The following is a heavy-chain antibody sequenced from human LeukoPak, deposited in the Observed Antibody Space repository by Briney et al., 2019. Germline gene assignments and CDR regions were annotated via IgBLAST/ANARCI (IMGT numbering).Heavy chain of an antibody. D-gene: IGHD6-19*01. V-gene: IGHV3-23*01. CDR3: TRDEPGSSWFN. Sequence: GGSLRLSCAASGFTVRDYHMSWIRQAPGKGLELVSAIVGSSTHHADSVKGRFTISRDNFKNTLNLQMNSLRAEDSAIYYSTRDEPGSSWFNWGQGTLVTVSS. CDR2: IVGSST. CDR1: GFTVRDYH. J-gene: IGHJ4*02.